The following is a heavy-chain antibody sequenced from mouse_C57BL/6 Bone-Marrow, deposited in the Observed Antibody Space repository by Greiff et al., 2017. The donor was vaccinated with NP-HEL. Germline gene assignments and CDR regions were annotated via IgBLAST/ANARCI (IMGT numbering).Heavy chain of an antibody. CDR2: IRNKANNHAT. D-gene: IGHD2-2*01. Sequence: EVQVVESGGGLVQPGGSMKLSCAASGFTFSDAWMDWVRQSPEKGLEWVAEIRNKANNHATYYAESVKGRFTISRDDSKSSVYLQMNSLRAEDTGIYYCTGMVTTRWYFDVWGTGTTVTVSS. V-gene: IGHV6-6*01. CDR3: TGMVTTRWYFDV. CDR1: GFTFSDAW. J-gene: IGHJ1*03.